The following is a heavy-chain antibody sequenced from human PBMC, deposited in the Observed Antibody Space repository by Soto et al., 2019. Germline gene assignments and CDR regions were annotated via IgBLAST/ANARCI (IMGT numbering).Heavy chain of an antibody. CDR3: VRRVGQGLWYFDF. Sequence: QLQLQESGPGLAGPSETLSLSCDVSGGPVNSGDYHWVWVRQTPGHGVDWIGSIAYGCSTHYNPSFTSRIVVSIDRSKTPFSLGLSSVPAADTSVYYCVRRVGQGLWYFDFWGRGTLVTISP. D-gene: IGHD1-26*01. CDR2: IAYGCST. CDR1: GGPVNSGDYH. J-gene: IGHJ2*01. V-gene: IGHV4-39*01.